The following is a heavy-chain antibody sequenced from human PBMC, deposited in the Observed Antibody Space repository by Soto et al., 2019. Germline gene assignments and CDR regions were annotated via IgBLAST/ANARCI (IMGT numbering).Heavy chain of an antibody. J-gene: IGHJ6*02. D-gene: IGHD3-16*01. V-gene: IGHV1-18*01. CDR2: ISPYTANT. CDR3: VMVDNYVTPTPQDV. CDR1: GYIFVNYG. Sequence: QVQLVQSGDEVKKPGASVKVSCKASGYIFVNYGIAWVRQAPGQGLEWMGWISPYTANTHSATKIQGRLTMTTDTSTSTAYMDLGSLTSDDTAVYYCVMVDNYVTPTPQDVWGQGTTVTVSS.